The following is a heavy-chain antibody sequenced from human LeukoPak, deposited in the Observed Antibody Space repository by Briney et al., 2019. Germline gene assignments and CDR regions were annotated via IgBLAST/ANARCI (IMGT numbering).Heavy chain of an antibody. CDR1: GGTFSSYA. V-gene: IGHV1-69*04. J-gene: IGHJ4*02. CDR2: IIPILGIA. CDR3: ARDDHTAMVY. Sequence: GSSVEVSCKATGGTFSSYAISWVRQAPGQGLEWMGRIIPILGIANYAQKFQGRVTITADKSTSTAYMELSSLRSEDTAVYYCARDDHTAMVYWGQGTLVTVPS. D-gene: IGHD5-18*01.